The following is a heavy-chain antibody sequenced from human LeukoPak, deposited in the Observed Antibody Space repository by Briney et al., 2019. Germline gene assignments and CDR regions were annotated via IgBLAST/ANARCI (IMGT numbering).Heavy chain of an antibody. CDR2: INHSGGT. Sequence: SETLSLTCGVYGVSFSGYYWSWIRQPPGEGLEWSGEINHSGGTNYNPSLKSRVTISLDTSKNQLSLKLSSVTAADTAVYYCARGLHKYDDFWSGYYPLDYWGQGTLVTVSS. D-gene: IGHD3-3*01. CDR1: GVSFSGYY. V-gene: IGHV4-34*01. J-gene: IGHJ4*02. CDR3: ARGLHKYDDFWSGYYPLDY.